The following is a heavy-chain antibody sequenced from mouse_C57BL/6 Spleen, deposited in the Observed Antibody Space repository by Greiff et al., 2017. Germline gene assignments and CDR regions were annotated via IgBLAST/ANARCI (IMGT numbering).Heavy chain of an antibody. V-gene: IGHV1-82*01. CDR3: ARSEDRRAAGFAY. CDR2: IYPGDGDT. Sequence: VQLQQSGPELVKPGASVKISCKASGYAFSSSWMNWVKQRPGKGLEWIGRIYPGDGDTNYNGKFKGKATLTADKSSSTAYMQLSSLTSEDSAVYFWARSEDRRAAGFAYWGQGTLVTVSA. CDR1: GYAFSSSW. J-gene: IGHJ3*01.